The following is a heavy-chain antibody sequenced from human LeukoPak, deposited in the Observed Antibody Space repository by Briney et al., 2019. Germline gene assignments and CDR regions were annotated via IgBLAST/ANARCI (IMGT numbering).Heavy chain of an antibody. Sequence: EESLKISCKGSGYSFTSYWIGWVRQIPGKGLEWMGIIYPGDSTTYHRPSFQGQVTISADKSISTAYLQWSSLNASDTAMYHCARRRKSRYYYDSSGYPDAFDIWGQGTMVTVSS. CDR3: ARRRKSRYYYDSSGYPDAFDI. CDR1: GYSFTSYW. CDR2: IYPGDSTT. V-gene: IGHV5-51*01. J-gene: IGHJ3*02. D-gene: IGHD3-22*01.